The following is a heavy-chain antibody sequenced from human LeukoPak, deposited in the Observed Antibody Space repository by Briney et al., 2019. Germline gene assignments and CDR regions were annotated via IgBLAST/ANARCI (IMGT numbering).Heavy chain of an antibody. CDR1: GGTFSSYA. CDR2: IIPIFGTA. Sequence: SVKVSCKASGGTFSSYAISWVRQAPGQGLEWMGGIIPIFGTANYAQKFQGRVTITADKSTSTAYMELSSLRSEDTAVYYCASNYDSSGYYYVGSAFDIWGQGTMVTVSS. V-gene: IGHV1-69*06. J-gene: IGHJ3*02. CDR3: ASNYDSSGYYYVGSAFDI. D-gene: IGHD3-22*01.